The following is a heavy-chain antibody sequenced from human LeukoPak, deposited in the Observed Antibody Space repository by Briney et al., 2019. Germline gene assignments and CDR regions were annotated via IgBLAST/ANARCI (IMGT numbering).Heavy chain of an antibody. V-gene: IGHV4-39*07. CDR2: IYYSGST. D-gene: IGHD5-24*01. J-gene: IGHJ3*02. CDR3: ARVMATIGAFDI. CDR1: GGSISSSSYY. Sequence: PSETLSLTCTVSGGSISSSSYYWGWIRQPPGKGLEWIGSIYYSGSTYYNPSLKSRVTISVDTSKNQFSLKLSSVPAADTAVYYCARVMATIGAFDIWGQGTMVTVSS.